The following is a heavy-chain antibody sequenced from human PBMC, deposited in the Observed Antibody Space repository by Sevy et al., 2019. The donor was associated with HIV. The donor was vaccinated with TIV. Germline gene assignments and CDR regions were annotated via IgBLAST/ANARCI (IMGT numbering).Heavy chain of an antibody. Sequence: GGSLRLSCAASGFTFSTYAMSWVRQAPGKGLECVASIIGSGRRIYYADSVKGRFTISRDNSKSTLYLEMNSLRVEDTAVYYCAKDASKECYGTSCLNWFDPWGQGTQVTVSS. CDR2: IIGSGRRI. J-gene: IGHJ5*02. V-gene: IGHV3-23*01. CDR3: AKDASKECYGTSCLNWFDP. CDR1: GFTFSTYA. D-gene: IGHD2-2*01.